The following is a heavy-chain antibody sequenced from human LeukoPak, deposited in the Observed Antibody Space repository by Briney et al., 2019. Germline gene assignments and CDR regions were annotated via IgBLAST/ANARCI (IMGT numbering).Heavy chain of an antibody. CDR2: ISGSRDFI. D-gene: IGHD1-26*01. V-gene: IGHV3-21*06. J-gene: IGHJ4*02. Sequence: GGSLRLSCAASGFTFNVYAMHWVRQVPGKGPEWISSISGSRDFIYYADSAKGRFTISRDNAKNSLYLDMNSLRVEDTAVYFCVRALVGAAFDTWGQGALVTVSS. CDR1: GFTFNVYA. CDR3: VRALVGAAFDT.